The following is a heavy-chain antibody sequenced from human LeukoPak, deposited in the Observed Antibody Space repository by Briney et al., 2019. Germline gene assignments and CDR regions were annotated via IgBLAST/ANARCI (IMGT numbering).Heavy chain of an antibody. CDR2: IYYSGST. CDR3: ARRRFFDP. Sequence: SETLSLTCTVSSGSISSYYWSWIRQPPGKGLEWIGYIYYSGSTNYNPSLKSRVTISVDTSKNQFSLKLSSVTAADTAVYYCARRRFFDPWGQGTLVTVSS. J-gene: IGHJ5*02. D-gene: IGHD3-3*01. CDR1: SGSISSYY. V-gene: IGHV4-59*08.